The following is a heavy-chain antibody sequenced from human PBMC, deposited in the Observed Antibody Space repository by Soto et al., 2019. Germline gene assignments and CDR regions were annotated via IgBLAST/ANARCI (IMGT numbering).Heavy chain of an antibody. Sequence: GGSLRLSCAASGFTFSSYAMSWVRQAPGKGLEWVSAISGSGGSTYYADSVKGRFTISRDNSKNTLYLQMNGLRAEDTAVYYCAKRYSSGWPGLDWYFDLWGRGTLVTVSS. V-gene: IGHV3-23*01. D-gene: IGHD6-19*01. CDR3: AKRYSSGWPGLDWYFDL. CDR2: ISGSGGST. CDR1: GFTFSSYA. J-gene: IGHJ2*01.